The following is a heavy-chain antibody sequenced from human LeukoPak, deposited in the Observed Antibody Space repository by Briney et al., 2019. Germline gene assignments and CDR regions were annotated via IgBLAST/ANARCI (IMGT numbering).Heavy chain of an antibody. D-gene: IGHD3-22*01. CDR3: ARDLFTYYYDSSGYYAD. J-gene: IGHJ4*02. V-gene: IGHV3-21*01. CDR1: GFTFSSYS. CDR2: ISSSSSYI. Sequence: GGSLRLSCAASGFTFSSYSMNWVRQAPGKGPEWVSSISSSSSYIYYADSVKGRFTISRDNAKNSLYLQMNSLRAEDTAVYYCARDLFTYYYDSSGYYADWGQGTLVTVSS.